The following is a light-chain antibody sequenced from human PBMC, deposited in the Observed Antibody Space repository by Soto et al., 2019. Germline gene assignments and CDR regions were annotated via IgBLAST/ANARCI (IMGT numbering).Light chain of an antibody. CDR1: LLAKKY. CDR3: YSATDNNGGI. CDR2: KDS. Sequence: SYDLTQPSSVSVSPGQTARITCSGHLLAKKYSRWFQQKPGQAPVLAIYKDSERPSGIPERFAGSSSGTTVTLTISGAQVEDEADYFCYSATDNNGGIFGGGTKLTVL. J-gene: IGLJ2*01. V-gene: IGLV3-27*01.